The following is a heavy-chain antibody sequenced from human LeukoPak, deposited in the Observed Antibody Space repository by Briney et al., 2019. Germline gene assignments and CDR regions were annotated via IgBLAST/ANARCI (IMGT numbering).Heavy chain of an antibody. CDR2: IIPIFGTA. CDR1: GGTFSSYA. Sequence: GASVKVSCKASGGTFSSYAISWVRQAPGQGLEWMGGIIPIFGTANYAQKFQGRVTITADESTSTAYMELSSLRSEDTAVYYCARFGYAYYYGSGSYRYNWFDPWGQGTLVTVSS. J-gene: IGHJ5*02. CDR3: ARFGYAYYYGSGSYRYNWFDP. D-gene: IGHD3-10*01. V-gene: IGHV1-69*13.